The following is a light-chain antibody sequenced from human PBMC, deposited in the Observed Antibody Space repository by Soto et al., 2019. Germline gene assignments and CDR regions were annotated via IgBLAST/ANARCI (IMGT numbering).Light chain of an antibody. CDR3: RQSYTTPWT. CDR2: AAS. Sequence: DIHMTQSPSSLSASVGDRVTISCRPSQSISSFLNWYQQKPGKAPHLLIYAASTLRYGVPSRFRGSESGTEFTLTISSLQPEDFATYFCRQSYTTPWTFGQGTKVEFK. CDR1: QSISSF. V-gene: IGKV1-39*01. J-gene: IGKJ1*01.